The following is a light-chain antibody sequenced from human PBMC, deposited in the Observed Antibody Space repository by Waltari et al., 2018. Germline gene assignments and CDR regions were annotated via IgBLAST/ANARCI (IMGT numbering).Light chain of an antibody. CDR1: QSISSY. V-gene: IGKV1-39*01. J-gene: IGKJ5*01. CDR2: AAS. Sequence: DIQMTQSPSSLSASVGDRVTITCRASQSISSYLNWYQQKPGKAPKFLISAASSLQSGVPSRFSGSGSGTDFTLTISILQPEDFATYYCQQSYSTPPTFGQGTRLETK. CDR3: QQSYSTPPT.